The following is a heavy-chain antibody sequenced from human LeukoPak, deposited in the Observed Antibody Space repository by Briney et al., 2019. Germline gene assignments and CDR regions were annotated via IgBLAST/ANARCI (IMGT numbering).Heavy chain of an antibody. Sequence: GSSVKVSCKASGGTFSSYAISWVRQAPGQGLEWMGGIIPIFGTANYAQKFQGRATITADKSTSTAYMELRSLRSDDTAVYYCARDHWTYHYGSGSYGDYWGQGTLVTVSS. J-gene: IGHJ4*02. D-gene: IGHD3-10*01. V-gene: IGHV1-69*06. CDR1: GGTFSSYA. CDR3: ARDHWTYHYGSGSYGDY. CDR2: IIPIFGTA.